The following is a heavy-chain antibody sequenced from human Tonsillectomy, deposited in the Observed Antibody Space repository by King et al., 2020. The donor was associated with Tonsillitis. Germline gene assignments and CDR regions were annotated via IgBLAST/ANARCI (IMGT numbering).Heavy chain of an antibody. CDR2: INSEGSST. J-gene: IGHJ5*02. CDR1: GFTFSSYW. Sequence: VQLVESGGGLVQPGGSLRLSCAASGFTFSSYWMHWVRQAPGKGRVWVSRINSEGSSTSYADSVKGRFTISRDNAKNTLYLKMNSMRAEDTAVYYCARPIYDSSGYYYAFDPWGQGTLVTVSS. V-gene: IGHV3-74*01. CDR3: ARPIYDSSGYYYAFDP. D-gene: IGHD3-22*01.